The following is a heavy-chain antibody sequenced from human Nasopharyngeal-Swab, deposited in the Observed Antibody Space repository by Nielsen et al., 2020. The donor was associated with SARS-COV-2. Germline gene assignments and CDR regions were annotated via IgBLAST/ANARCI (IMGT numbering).Heavy chain of an antibody. V-gene: IGHV5-10-1*01. CDR3: ARQYQNYFGSGDYHGAFDI. J-gene: IGHJ3*02. D-gene: IGHD3-10*01. CDR1: GYSFSNYW. Sequence: GESLKISCAGSGYSFSNYWISWVRQVPGKGLEWVGKVDPSDSYTDYSPSLRGHVTISVDRSISTAYLQWSSLKASDTAMYYCARQYQNYFGSGDYHGAFDIWGQGTMVTVSS. CDR2: VDPSDSYT.